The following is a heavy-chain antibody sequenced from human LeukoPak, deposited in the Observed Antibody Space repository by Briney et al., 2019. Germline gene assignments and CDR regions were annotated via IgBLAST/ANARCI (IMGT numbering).Heavy chain of an antibody. Sequence: ASVKVSCKASGYTFTGYYVHWVRQAPGQGLEWMGWINPNSGGTNYAQKFQGRVTMTRDTSISTAYMELSRLRSDDTAVYYCARADYDILTGYVSWGQGTLVTVSS. CDR3: ARADYDILTGYVS. CDR1: GYTFTGYY. CDR2: INPNSGGT. D-gene: IGHD3-9*01. J-gene: IGHJ5*02. V-gene: IGHV1-2*02.